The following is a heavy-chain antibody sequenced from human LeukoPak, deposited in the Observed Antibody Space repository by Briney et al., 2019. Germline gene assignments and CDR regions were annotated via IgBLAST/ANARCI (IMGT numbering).Heavy chain of an antibody. D-gene: IGHD7-27*01. V-gene: IGHV4-59*08. CDR3: ARHVWGSTFFDY. CDR1: GGSISSYY. CDR2: IYYSGST. J-gene: IGHJ4*02. Sequence: PSETLSLPCTVSGGSISSYYWSWFRQPPGKGLGWIGYIYYSGSTNYNPSLKSRVTISVDTSKNQFSLKLSSVTAADTAVYYCARHVWGSTFFDYWGQGTLVTVSS.